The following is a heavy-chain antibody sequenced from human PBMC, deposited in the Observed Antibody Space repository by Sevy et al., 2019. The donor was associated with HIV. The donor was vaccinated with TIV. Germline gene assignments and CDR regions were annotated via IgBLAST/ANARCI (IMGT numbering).Heavy chain of an antibody. V-gene: IGHV3-30*04. D-gene: IGHD3-3*01. CDR1: GFTFSSYA. J-gene: IGHJ4*02. Sequence: GGSLRLSCAASGFTFSSYAMHWVRQAPGQGLEWVALISYDGKNKEYSDSVKGRVTISRDISKNTLYLQVNSLRAEDTAVYYCARETRYDFSTGYLDHWGQGTLVTVS. CDR3: ARETRYDFSTGYLDH. CDR2: ISYDGKNK.